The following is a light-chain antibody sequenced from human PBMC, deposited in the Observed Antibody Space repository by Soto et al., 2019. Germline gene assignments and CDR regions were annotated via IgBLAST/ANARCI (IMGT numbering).Light chain of an antibody. CDR1: QRISSW. CDR2: GAS. V-gene: IGKV1-5*01. CDR3: QQYTSDSYP. Sequence: DIQMTQSPSTLSASLGDRVTITCRASQRISSWLAWHQQKPGKAPKLLIFGASDLESGVPTRVSGSGSGTEFSLTISSLQPDDFATYYFQQYTSDSYPFGQGAKIEIK. J-gene: IGKJ2*01.